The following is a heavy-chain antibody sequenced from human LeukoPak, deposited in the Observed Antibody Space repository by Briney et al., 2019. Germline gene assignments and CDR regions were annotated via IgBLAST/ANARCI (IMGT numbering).Heavy chain of an antibody. J-gene: IGHJ4*02. V-gene: IGHV3-7*01. CDR2: IRHDGSDR. CDR1: GFTFSTYW. D-gene: IGHD1-20*01. Sequence: GGSLRLSCAASGFTFSTYWMSWVRQAPGKGLEWVANIRHDGSDRNYVDSVRGRFTISRDNGKNLLHLQMNTLRAEDTAVYYCARELITKWSCGDYWGQGTPVTVSP. CDR3: ARELITKWSCGDY.